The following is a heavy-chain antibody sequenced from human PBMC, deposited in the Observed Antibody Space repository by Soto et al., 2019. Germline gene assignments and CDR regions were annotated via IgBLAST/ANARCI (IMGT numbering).Heavy chain of an antibody. Sequence: KSGPTLVNPTQTLTLTCTLSGESLTTRGMCVSWIRQPPGKALEWLARIDWDGDKWYSTSLKARLTISKDTSKNQVVLTMTNMDPVDTATYYCARIHTTSCYQDSWGQGTLVTVSS. CDR3: ARIHTTSCYQDS. CDR1: GESLTTRGMC. V-gene: IGHV2-70*11. J-gene: IGHJ4*02. D-gene: IGHD2-2*01. CDR2: IDWDGDK.